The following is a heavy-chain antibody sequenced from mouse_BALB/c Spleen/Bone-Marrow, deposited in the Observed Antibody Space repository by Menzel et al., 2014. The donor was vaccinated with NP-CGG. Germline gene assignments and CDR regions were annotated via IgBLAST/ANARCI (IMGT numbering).Heavy chain of an antibody. Sequence: EVKVEESGGGSVQPGGSLKLSCVASGFTFSSYGMSWVRQTPDKRLELVATINNNGGSTYYPDSVKGQFTISRDNAKNTLYLQMSSLKSEDTAMYYCARVYGWYFDVWGAGTTVTVSS. J-gene: IGHJ1*01. D-gene: IGHD1-1*01. V-gene: IGHV5-6-3*01. CDR1: GFTFSSYG. CDR2: INNNGGST. CDR3: ARVYGWYFDV.